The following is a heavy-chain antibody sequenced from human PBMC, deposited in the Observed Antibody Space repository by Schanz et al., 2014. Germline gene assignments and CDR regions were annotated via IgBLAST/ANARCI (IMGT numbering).Heavy chain of an antibody. Sequence: QVQLQESGPGLVKPSETLSLTCTVSGGSISNYYWSWIRQTSGKGLEWIGSIYYRGNTYYNPSLKSRVTISVDTSKNQFSLKLSSVTAADTAVYYCARAGGTYPFNSWGQGTLVTVSS. CDR1: GGSISNYY. J-gene: IGHJ4*02. D-gene: IGHD1-26*01. V-gene: IGHV4-59*12. CDR3: ARAGGTYPFNS. CDR2: IYYRGNT.